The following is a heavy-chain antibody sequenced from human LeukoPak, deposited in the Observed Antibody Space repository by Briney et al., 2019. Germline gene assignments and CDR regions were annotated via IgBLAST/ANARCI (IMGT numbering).Heavy chain of an antibody. D-gene: IGHD6-13*01. CDR2: IYYTGST. Sequence: NPSETLSLTCNVSNFSISSSSYYWGWIRQPPGKGLEWIGSIYYTGSTYYNPSLNSRVTMSVDTSNNKSSLRLSSVTAADTAVYFCVRDRWRSNWFLDFWGQGTLVSVSS. J-gene: IGHJ4*02. CDR1: NFSISSSSYY. CDR3: VRDRWRSNWFLDF. V-gene: IGHV4-39*07.